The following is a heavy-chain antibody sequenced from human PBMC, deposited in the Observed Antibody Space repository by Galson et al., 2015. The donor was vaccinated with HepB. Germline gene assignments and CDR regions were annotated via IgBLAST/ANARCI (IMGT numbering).Heavy chain of an antibody. D-gene: IGHD2-2*01. CDR3: ARGGDIVVVPAAMDFDY. CDR2: ISSSSSYT. CDR1: GFTFSDYY. J-gene: IGHJ4*02. V-gene: IGHV3-11*06. Sequence: SLRLSCAASGFTFSDYYMNWIRQAPGKGLEWVSYISSSSSYTNYADSVKGRFTISRDNAKNSLYLQMDSLRAEDTAVYYCARGGDIVVVPAAMDFDYWGQGTLVTVSS.